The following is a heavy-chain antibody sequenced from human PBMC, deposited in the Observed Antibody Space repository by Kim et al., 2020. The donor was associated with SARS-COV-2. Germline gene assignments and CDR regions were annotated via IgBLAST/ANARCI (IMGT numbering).Heavy chain of an antibody. CDR1: GFTFSSYS. CDR3: ARLGGYSYGFPLDY. D-gene: IGHD5-18*01. Sequence: GGSLRLSCAASGFTFSSYSMNWVRQAPGKGLEWVSSISSSSSYIYYADSVKGRFTISRDNAKNSLYLQMNSLRAEDTAVYYCARLGGYSYGFPLDYWGQGTLVTVSS. J-gene: IGHJ4*02. V-gene: IGHV3-21*01. CDR2: ISSSSSYI.